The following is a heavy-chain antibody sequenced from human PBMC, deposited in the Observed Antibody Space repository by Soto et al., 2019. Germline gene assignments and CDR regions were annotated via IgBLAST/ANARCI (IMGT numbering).Heavy chain of an antibody. Sequence: PSETLSLTCTVSGDSISDYYWTWIRQPPGKGLEWIGYIYYSGNTNYYPSLKSRVTISLDTSKNKFSLRLTSVTAADSAVYYCAAYDVWSGAFAHCGQGALVTVSS. CDR2: IYYSGNT. J-gene: IGHJ4*02. V-gene: IGHV4-59*01. CDR3: AAYDVWSGAFAH. CDR1: GDSISDYY. D-gene: IGHD3-3*01.